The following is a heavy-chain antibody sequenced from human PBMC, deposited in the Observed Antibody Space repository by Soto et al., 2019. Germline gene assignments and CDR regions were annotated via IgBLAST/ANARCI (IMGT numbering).Heavy chain of an antibody. V-gene: IGHV3-15*01. CDR1: GFTFSNAW. CDR3: TTVRFLEWQTPYYYYGMDV. Sequence: GGSLRLSCAASGFTFSNAWMSWVRQAPGKGLEWVGRIKSKTDGGTTDYAAPVKGRFTISRDGSKNTLYLQMNSLKTEDTAVYYCTTVRFLEWQTPYYYYGMDVWGQGTTVTVSS. J-gene: IGHJ6*02. CDR2: IKSKTDGGTT. D-gene: IGHD3-3*01.